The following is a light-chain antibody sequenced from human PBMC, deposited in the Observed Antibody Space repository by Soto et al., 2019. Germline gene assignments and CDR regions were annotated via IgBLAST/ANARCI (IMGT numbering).Light chain of an antibody. V-gene: IGLV2-11*01. J-gene: IGLJ1*01. CDR3: CSYADTNTFV. Sequence: QSVLTQPRSVSGSPGQSVTISCTGTSTDVGGYNYVSWYQQCSGKAPKVLIYDVTKRPSGVPDRFSGSKSGDTASLSISGLQAEDEADYYCCSYADTNTFVFGTGTKATVL. CDR2: DVT. CDR1: STDVGGYNY.